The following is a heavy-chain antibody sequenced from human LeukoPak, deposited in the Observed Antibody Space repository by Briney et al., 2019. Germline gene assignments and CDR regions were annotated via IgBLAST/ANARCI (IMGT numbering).Heavy chain of an antibody. J-gene: IGHJ4*02. D-gene: IGHD3-9*01. Sequence: GASVKVPCKASGGTFSSYAISWVRQAPGQGLEWMGRIIPIFGTANYAQKFQGRVTITTDESTSTAYMELSSLRSEDTAVYYCARDRGDILTGYLGERSLYFDYWGQGTLVTVSS. CDR1: GGTFSSYA. V-gene: IGHV1-69*05. CDR3: ARDRGDILTGYLGERSLYFDY. CDR2: IIPIFGTA.